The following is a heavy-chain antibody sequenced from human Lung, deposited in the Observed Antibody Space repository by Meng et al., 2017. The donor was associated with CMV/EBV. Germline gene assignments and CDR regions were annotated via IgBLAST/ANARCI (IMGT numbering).Heavy chain of an antibody. CDR3: AKDFWVILPGNSEH. J-gene: IGHJ4*02. CDR1: GFPFSNYD. CDR2: VYYDGGNE. D-gene: IGHD1-26*01. V-gene: IGHV3-30*02. Sequence: ASGFPFSNYDMQWVRRAPGKGVEWVAYVYYDGGNEQYTDSVKGRFTISRDDSKNTLFLQMNSLRPEDTAVYYCAKDFWVILPGNSEHWGQGTLVTVSS.